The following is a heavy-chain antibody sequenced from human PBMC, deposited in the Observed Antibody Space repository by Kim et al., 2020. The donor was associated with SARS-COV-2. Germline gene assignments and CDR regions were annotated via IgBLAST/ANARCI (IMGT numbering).Heavy chain of an antibody. J-gene: IGHJ4*02. CDR2: INPSGGST. CDR1: GYTFTSYY. D-gene: IGHD1-26*01. CDR3: ARANDSGSYYGLWIFDY. V-gene: IGHV1-46*01. Sequence: ASVKVSCKASGYTFTSYYMHWVRQAPGQGLEWMGIINPSGGSTSYAQKFQGRVTMTRDTSTSTVYMELSSLRSEDTAVYYCARANDSGSYYGLWIFDYWGQGTLVTVSS.